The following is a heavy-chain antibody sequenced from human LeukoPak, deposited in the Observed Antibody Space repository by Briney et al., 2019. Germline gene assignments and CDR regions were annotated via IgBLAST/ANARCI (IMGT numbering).Heavy chain of an antibody. CDR3: ARGRSTYYYDSSGYDDY. J-gene: IGHJ4*02. CDR1: GGPFSGYY. D-gene: IGHD3-22*01. CDR2: INHSGST. Sequence: SETLSLTCAVYGGPFSGYYWSWIRQPPGKGLEWIGEINHSGSTNYNPSLKSRVTISVDTSKNQFSLKLSSVTAADTAVYYCARGRSTYYYDSSGYDDYWGQGTLVTVSS. V-gene: IGHV4-34*01.